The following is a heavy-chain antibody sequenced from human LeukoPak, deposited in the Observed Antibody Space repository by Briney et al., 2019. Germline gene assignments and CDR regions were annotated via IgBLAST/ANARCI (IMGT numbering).Heavy chain of an antibody. V-gene: IGHV3-7*01. CDR2: INEDGSGK. CDR1: GFTFSNYW. J-gene: IGHJ6*04. Sequence: PGGSLRLSCVSSGFTFSNYWMKWVRQAPGKGLEWVASINEDGSGKFSVGSVKDRITISRDNTRNSLDLQINSLTVEDTAIYYCARDDGDVWGTGTMVTVSS. CDR3: ARDDGDV.